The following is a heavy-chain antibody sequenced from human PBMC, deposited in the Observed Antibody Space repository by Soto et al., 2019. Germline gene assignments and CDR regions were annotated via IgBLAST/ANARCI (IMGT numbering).Heavy chain of an antibody. CDR3: ARALTSGWYEWWFDH. CDR1: AGSMSSGGYY. J-gene: IGHJ5*02. CDR2: IYYSGST. D-gene: IGHD6-19*01. V-gene: IGHV4-31*03. Sequence: QVQLQESRPGLVKPSQTLSLTCTVSAGSMSSGGYYWSWIRQHPGKGLEWIGYIYYSGSTYYNPSLKSRVTMSVDTSKKQFSLKLSSVTAADTAVYYCARALTSGWYEWWFDHWGQGTLVTVSS.